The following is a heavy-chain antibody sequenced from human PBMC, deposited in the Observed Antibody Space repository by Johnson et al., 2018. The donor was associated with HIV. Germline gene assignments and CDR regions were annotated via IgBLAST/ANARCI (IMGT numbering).Heavy chain of an antibody. J-gene: IGHJ3*01. CDR1: GFTFSSYG. CDR2: IRYDGSNK. V-gene: IGHV3-33*08. CDR3: ASLSDDAFDF. Sequence: QVLLVESGGGVVQPGRSLRLSCAASGFTFSSYGMHWVRQAPGKGLEWVAFIRYDGSNKYYADSVKGRFTISRDNSKNTVFLQMNSLKAEDTAVYYCASLSDDAFDFWGQGTMVIVSS.